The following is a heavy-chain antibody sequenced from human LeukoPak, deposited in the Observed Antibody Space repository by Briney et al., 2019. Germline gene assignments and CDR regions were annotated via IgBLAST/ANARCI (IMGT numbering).Heavy chain of an antibody. J-gene: IGHJ4*02. V-gene: IGHV3-23*01. CDR1: GFTFSSHG. CDR2: ISGSGDNT. CDR3: ARVTYGSGTYGAFDY. Sequence: GGSLRLSCAASGFTFSSHGMSWVRQAPGKGLEWVSTISGSGDNTYYADSVKGGFTISSTNSKNTLYLQMNSLSAEDTAVYYCARVTYGSGTYGAFDYWGQGTLVTVSS. D-gene: IGHD3-10*01.